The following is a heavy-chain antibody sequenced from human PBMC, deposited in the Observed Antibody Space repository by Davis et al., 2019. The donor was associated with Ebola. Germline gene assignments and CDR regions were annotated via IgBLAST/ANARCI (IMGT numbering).Heavy chain of an antibody. D-gene: IGHD6-19*01. V-gene: IGHV4-39*01. Sequence: PSETLSLTCTVSGGSISSSSYYWGWIRQPPGKGLEWIGSIYYSGSTYYNPSLKSRVTISVDTSKNQFSLKLSSVTAADTAVYYCARHGPLYSSGWTDYWGQGTLVTVSS. CDR1: GGSISSSSYY. CDR3: ARHGPLYSSGWTDY. J-gene: IGHJ4*02. CDR2: IYYSGST.